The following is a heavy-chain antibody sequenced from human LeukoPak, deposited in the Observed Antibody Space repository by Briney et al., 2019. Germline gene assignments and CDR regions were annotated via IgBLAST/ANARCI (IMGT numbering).Heavy chain of an antibody. Sequence: SETLSLTCTVSGCSISSGDYYWRWIRQPPGKGLEWIGYIYYSGSTYYNPSLKSRVTISVDTSKNQFSLKLSSVTAADTAVYYCARLVEPWYFDLWGRGTLVTVSS. V-gene: IGHV4-30-4*01. CDR2: IYYSGST. CDR1: GCSISSGDYY. J-gene: IGHJ2*01. CDR3: ARLVEPWYFDL. D-gene: IGHD3-9*01.